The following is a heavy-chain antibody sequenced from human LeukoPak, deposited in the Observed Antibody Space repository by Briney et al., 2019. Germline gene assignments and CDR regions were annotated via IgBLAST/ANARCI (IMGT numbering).Heavy chain of an antibody. D-gene: IGHD2-2*01. V-gene: IGHV5-51*01. J-gene: IGHJ3*02. CDR2: IYPGDSDT. CDR3: ARPVVPAANAFDI. CDR1: GYSFTSYW. Sequence: GESLKISCKGSGYSFTSYWIGWVRQMPGKGLEWMGIIYPGDSDTRYSPSFQGQVTISADKSISTAYLQLSSLKASDTAMYYCARPVVPAANAFDIWGQGTMVTVSS.